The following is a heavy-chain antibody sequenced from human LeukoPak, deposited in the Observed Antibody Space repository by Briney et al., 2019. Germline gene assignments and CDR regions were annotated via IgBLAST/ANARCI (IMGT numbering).Heavy chain of an antibody. D-gene: IGHD2-8*01. V-gene: IGHV4-34*01. CDR1: GGSFSGYY. CDR2: INHSGST. CDR3: ESLIRWATNGFFSWFNMDV. Sequence: KPSETLSLTCAVYGGSFSGYYWSWIRQPPGKGLEWIGEINHSGSTNYNPSLKSRVTISVHTSKNQFSLKLSSVTAADTAVYYCESLIRWATNGFFSWFNMDVWGQGTTVTVSS. J-gene: IGHJ6*02.